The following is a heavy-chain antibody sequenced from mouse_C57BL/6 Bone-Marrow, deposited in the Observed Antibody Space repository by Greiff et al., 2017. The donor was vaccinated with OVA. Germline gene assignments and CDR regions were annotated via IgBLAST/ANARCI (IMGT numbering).Heavy chain of an antibody. CDR3: ARADGYDFDY. J-gene: IGHJ2*01. D-gene: IGHD2-2*01. Sequence: QVQLQQSGAELVMPGASVKLSCKASGYTFTSYWMHWVKQRPGQGLEWIGEIDPSDSYTNYNQKFKGKSTLTVDKSSSTAYMQLSSLTSEDSAVYYCARADGYDFDYWGQGTTLTVSS. CDR1: GYTFTSYW. V-gene: IGHV1-69*01. CDR2: IDPSDSYT.